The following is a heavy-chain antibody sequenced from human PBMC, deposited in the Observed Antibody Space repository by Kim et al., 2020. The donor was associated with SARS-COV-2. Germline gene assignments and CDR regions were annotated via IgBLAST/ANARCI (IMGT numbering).Heavy chain of an antibody. CDR3: AKTPESPSGSYPTDY. Sequence: GGSLRLSCAASGFTFSSYAMSWVRQAPGKGLEWVSAISGSGGSTYYADSVKGRFTISRDNSKNTLYLQMNSLRAEDTAVYYCAKTPESPSGSYPTDYWGQGTLVTVSS. V-gene: IGHV3-23*01. J-gene: IGHJ4*02. CDR1: GFTFSSYA. D-gene: IGHD1-26*01. CDR2: ISGSGGST.